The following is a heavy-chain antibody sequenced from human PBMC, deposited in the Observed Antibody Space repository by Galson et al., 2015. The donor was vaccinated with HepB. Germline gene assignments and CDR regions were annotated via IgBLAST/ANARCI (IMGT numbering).Heavy chain of an antibody. J-gene: IGHJ3*01. CDR1: GFTFSNYA. D-gene: IGHD2-2*03. Sequence: SLRLSCAASGFTFSNYAMSWVRQAPGKGLEWVSAISDGGDDTYYADSVRGRFTISRDNFKNTLYLQMNSLRAEDTAAYYCVKWARPGYGYFSEGFDVWSQGTMVTVSS. CDR2: ISDGGDDT. V-gene: IGHV3-23*01. CDR3: VKWARPGYGYFSEGFDV.